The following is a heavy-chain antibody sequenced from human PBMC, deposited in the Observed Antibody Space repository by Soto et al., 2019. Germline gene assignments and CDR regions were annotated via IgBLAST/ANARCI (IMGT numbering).Heavy chain of an antibody. CDR3: ARGFSPAISNTMKLGY. CDR2: ISSSSSYI. CDR1: GFTFSSYS. J-gene: IGHJ4*02. D-gene: IGHD7-27*01. V-gene: IGHV3-21*01. Sequence: EVQLVESGGGLVKPGGSLRLSCAASGFTFSSYSMNWVRQAPGKGLEWVSSISSSSSYIYYADSVKGRFTISRDNAKNSLYLQMNSLRAEDTAVYYCARGFSPAISNTMKLGYWGQGTLVTVSS.